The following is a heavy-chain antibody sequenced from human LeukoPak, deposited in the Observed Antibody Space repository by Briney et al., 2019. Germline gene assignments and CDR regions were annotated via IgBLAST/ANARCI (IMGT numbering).Heavy chain of an antibody. CDR3: ALLHPEGSYGFMDY. D-gene: IGHD5-18*01. Sequence: ASVTVSCKVSGYTLTELSMHWVRQAPGKGLEWMGGFDPEDGETIYAQKFQGRVTMTEDTSTDTAYMELSSLRSEDTAVYYCALLHPEGSYGFMDYWGQGTLVTVSS. CDR2: FDPEDGET. J-gene: IGHJ4*02. CDR1: GYTLTELS. V-gene: IGHV1-24*01.